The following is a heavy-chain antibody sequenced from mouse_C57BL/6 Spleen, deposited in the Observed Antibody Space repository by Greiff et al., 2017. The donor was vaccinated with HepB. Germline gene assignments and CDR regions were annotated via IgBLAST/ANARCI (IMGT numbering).Heavy chain of an antibody. CDR3: TPRPYSNCGFAY. CDR1: GFNIKDDY. CDR2: INPENGDT. V-gene: IGHV14-4*01. Sequence: VQLQQSGAELVRPGASVKLSCTASGFNIKDDYMHWVKQRPEQGLEWIGWINPENGDTKYASKFQGKATITADTSSNTAYLQLSSLTSEDTAVYYCTPRPYSNCGFAYWGQGTLVTVSA. J-gene: IGHJ3*01. D-gene: IGHD2-5*01.